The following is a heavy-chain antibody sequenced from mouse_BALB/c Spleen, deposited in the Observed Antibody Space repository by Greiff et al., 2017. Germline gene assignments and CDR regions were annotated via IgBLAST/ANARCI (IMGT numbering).Heavy chain of an antibody. V-gene: IGHV14-3*02. CDR1: GFNIKDSY. Sequence: VQLKQSGAELVKPGASVKLSCTASGFNIKDSYMPWVKQRPEQGLEWIGRIDPANGNTKYDPTFQGKVTITADTSSNTAYLQLSSLTSEDTAVYYCARDGNYGYWGQGTTLTVSS. D-gene: IGHD2-1*01. J-gene: IGHJ2*01. CDR2: IDPANGNT. CDR3: ARDGNYGY.